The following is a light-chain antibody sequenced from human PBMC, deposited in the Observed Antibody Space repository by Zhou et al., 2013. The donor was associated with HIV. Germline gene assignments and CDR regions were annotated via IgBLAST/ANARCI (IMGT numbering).Light chain of an antibody. CDR2: DAS. CDR1: QSVGIY. J-gene: IGKJ2*03. V-gene: IGKV1-33*01. Sequence: DIQMTQSPSSLSASVGDRVTITCRASQSVGIYLNWYQQKPGKAPKLLIYDASNVETGVPSTFSGSGSGTDFTFTISSLQPEDIATYYCQQYESLPYSFGQGTKLEI. CDR3: QQYESLPYS.